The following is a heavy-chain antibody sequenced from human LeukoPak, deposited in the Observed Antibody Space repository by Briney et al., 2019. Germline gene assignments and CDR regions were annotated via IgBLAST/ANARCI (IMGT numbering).Heavy chain of an antibody. CDR3: ARGPYSYDSSGAFDI. CDR2: ISSSGST. J-gene: IGHJ3*02. Sequence: SETLSLTCTVSGDSISSGDYYWSWLRQPAGKGLEWIGRISSSGSTNHNPSLKSRVTISVATSKHQFSLKLSSVTAADTAVYFCARGPYSYDSSGAFDIWGQGTMVTVSS. V-gene: IGHV4-61*02. CDR1: GDSISSGDYY. D-gene: IGHD3-22*01.